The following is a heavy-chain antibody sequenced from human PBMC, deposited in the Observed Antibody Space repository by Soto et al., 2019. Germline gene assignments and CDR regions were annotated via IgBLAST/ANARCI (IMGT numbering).Heavy chain of an antibody. Sequence: SETLSLTCVVYGGSFNGYSWSWIRQPPGKGLEWIGEVSHGRSTRYNPSLKSRVTVSADTSKSQFSLNLSSLTAADTAVYYCARVARRGGVVSRYHYYGMDVWGQGTTVTVSS. CDR1: GGSFNGYS. V-gene: IGHV4-34*01. D-gene: IGHD3-3*01. J-gene: IGHJ6*02. CDR2: VSHGRST. CDR3: ARVARRGGVVSRYHYYGMDV.